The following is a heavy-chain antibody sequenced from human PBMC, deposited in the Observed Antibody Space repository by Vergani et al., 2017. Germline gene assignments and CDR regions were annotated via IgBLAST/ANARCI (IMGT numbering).Heavy chain of an antibody. D-gene: IGHD5-12*01. CDR1: GFTFSSYA. J-gene: IGHJ1*01. CDR3: ARDRYSGYEH. Sequence: EVPLLESGGGLVQPGGSLRLSCAASGFTFSSYAMSWVRQAPGKGLEWVSYISSSGSTIYYADAVKGRFTISRDNAKNSLYLQMNSLRAEDTAVYYCARDRYSGYEHWGQGILVTVSS. CDR2: ISSSGSTI. V-gene: IGHV3-48*04.